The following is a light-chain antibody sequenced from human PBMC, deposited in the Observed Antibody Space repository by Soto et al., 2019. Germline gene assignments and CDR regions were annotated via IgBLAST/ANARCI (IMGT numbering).Light chain of an antibody. J-gene: IGLJ3*02. CDR2: RDN. CDR3: AAWNDRPYLWV. Sequence: QSVLTQPPSASGTPGQRVSISCSGSSSNIGSNAVHWYQQFPGTAPRLLIYRDNHRPSGVPDRFSGSKSGTSASLVISGLQSEDEADYYCAAWNDRPYLWVFGGGTKLTVL. V-gene: IGLV1-44*01. CDR1: SSNIGSNA.